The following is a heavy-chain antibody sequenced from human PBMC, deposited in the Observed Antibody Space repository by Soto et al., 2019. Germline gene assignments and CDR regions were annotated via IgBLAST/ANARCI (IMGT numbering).Heavy chain of an antibody. Sequence: SETLSLTRTVCGGRISSSSYYWGWIRQPPGKGLEWIGSIYYSGSTYYNPSLKSRVTISVDTSKNQFSLKLSSVTAADTAVYYCAREGEELGYYYYGMDVWGQGTTVTVS. CDR1: GGRISSSSYY. CDR3: AREGEELGYYYYGMDV. J-gene: IGHJ6*02. D-gene: IGHD3-10*01. V-gene: IGHV4-39*02. CDR2: IYYSGST.